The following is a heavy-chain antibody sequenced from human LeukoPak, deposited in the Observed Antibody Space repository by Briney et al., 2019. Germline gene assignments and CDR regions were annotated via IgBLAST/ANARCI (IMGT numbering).Heavy chain of an antibody. J-gene: IGHJ5*02. D-gene: IGHD3-22*01. Sequence: GGSLRLSCAASGFTFSSYWMNWVRQGSGKGLEWVANIKLDGSETYSVDSVKGRFTISRDNAKNSVYLQMNSLRAEDTAVYFCARDLYYFDRSGYYASDLWGQGTLVTVSS. CDR3: ARDLYYFDRSGYYASDL. CDR1: GFTFSSYW. CDR2: IKLDGSET. V-gene: IGHV3-7*01.